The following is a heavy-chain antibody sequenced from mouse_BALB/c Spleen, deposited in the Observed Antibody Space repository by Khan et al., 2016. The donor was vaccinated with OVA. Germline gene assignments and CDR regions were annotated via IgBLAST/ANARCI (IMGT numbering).Heavy chain of an antibody. J-gene: IGHJ2*01. CDR2: ISYSGNT. V-gene: IGHV3-2*02. D-gene: IGHD3-3*01. CDR1: GYSITTDYA. CDR3: ARVYGGDIDY. Sequence: EVQLQESGPGLVKPSQSLSLTCTVTGYSITTDYAWNWIRPFPGNKLEWMGYISYSGNTKYNPSLKSRISITRDTSKHQFFLQLKSVTTEDTGRYYCARVYGGDIDYWGQGTTLTVSS.